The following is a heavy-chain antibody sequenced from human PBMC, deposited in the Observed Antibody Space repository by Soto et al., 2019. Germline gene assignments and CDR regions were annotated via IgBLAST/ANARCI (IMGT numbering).Heavy chain of an antibody. V-gene: IGHV5-51*01. CDR2: IYPSDSQT. J-gene: IGHJ5*02. CDR1: GYSFSNWW. CDR3: ARHGFYGDYSSNYFDP. D-gene: IGHD4-17*01. Sequence: GESLKISCKGSGYSFSNWWIAWVRQMPGKGLEYMGIIYPSDSQTRYSPSFQGQVTISADKSISTAYLQWSSLKASDTAIYYCARHGFYGDYSSNYFDPWGQGTLVTVSS.